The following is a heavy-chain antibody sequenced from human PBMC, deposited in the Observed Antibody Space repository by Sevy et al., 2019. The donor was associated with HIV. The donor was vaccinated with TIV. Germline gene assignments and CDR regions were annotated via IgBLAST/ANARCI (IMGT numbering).Heavy chain of an antibody. CDR1: GYIFINYW. V-gene: IGHV5-10-1*01. CDR2: IDPSDSES. CDR3: ARLYCTCTSCYLDY. D-gene: IGHD2-2*01. Sequence: GKSLKISCKGSGYIFINYWITWMRQMPGKGLEWMGKIDPSDSESKYSPSFQGHVTISADKSSSTAYLQWDSLEASDTAMYYCARLYCTCTSCYLDYWGQGTPVAVSS. J-gene: IGHJ4*02.